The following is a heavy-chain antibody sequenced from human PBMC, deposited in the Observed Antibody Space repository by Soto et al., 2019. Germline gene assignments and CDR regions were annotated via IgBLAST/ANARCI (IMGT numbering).Heavy chain of an antibody. D-gene: IGHD1-7*01. V-gene: IGHV4-59*08. CDR2: IYYSGST. Sequence: QVQLQESGPGLVKPSETLSLTCTVPGGSISSYYWSWIRQPPGKGLEWIGYIYYSGSTNYNPSLKSRITISSDTSKNQVSLKLSSVTAADTALYYCARHISSGTNVAAIRSFDPWGQGTLVAVSS. CDR1: GGSISSYY. CDR3: ARHISSGTNVAAIRSFDP. J-gene: IGHJ5*02.